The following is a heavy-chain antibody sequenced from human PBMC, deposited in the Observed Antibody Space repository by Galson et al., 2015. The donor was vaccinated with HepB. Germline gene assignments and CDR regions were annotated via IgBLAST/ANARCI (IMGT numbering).Heavy chain of an antibody. CDR1: GGSISSYY. CDR2: IYYSGST. J-gene: IGHJ2*01. Sequence: SETLSLTCTVSGGSISSYYWSWIRQPPGKGLEWIGYIYYSGSTNYNPSLKSRVTISVDTSKNQFSLKLSSVTAADTAVYYCARVDCSGGSCFLFDLWGRGTLVTVSS. CDR3: ARVDCSGGSCFLFDL. V-gene: IGHV4-59*01. D-gene: IGHD2-15*01.